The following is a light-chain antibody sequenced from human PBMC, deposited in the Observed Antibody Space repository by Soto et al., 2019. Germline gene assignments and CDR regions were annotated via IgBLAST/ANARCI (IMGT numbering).Light chain of an antibody. Sequence: EIVLKQSPGTVSLSPGERVTLSCRASQSVTSSYIAWYQQKSGQAPRLLIYAASSRATGIPVRFSGSGSGTDFTLTISRLQSEDFAVYYCQQYKNWPRTFGQGTKVDIK. V-gene: IGKV3-20*01. CDR3: QQYKNWPRT. CDR2: AAS. J-gene: IGKJ1*01. CDR1: QSVTSSY.